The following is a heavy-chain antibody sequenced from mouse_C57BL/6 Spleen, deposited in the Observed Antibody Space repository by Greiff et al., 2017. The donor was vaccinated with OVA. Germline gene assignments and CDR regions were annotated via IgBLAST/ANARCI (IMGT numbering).Heavy chain of an antibody. D-gene: IGHD1-3*01. Sequence: QVQLQQPGAELVRPGSSVKLSCKASGYTFTSYWMDWVKQRPGQGLEWIGNIYPSDSETHYNQKFKDKATLTVDKSSSTAYMQLSSLTSEDSAVYYCARWDLSGNLFAYWGQGTLVTVSA. J-gene: IGHJ3*01. CDR1: GYTFTSYW. V-gene: IGHV1-61*01. CDR3: ARWDLSGNLFAY. CDR2: IYPSDSET.